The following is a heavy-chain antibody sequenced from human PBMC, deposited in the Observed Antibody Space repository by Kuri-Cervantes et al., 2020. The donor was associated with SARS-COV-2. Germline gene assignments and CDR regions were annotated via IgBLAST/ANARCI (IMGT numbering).Heavy chain of an antibody. CDR2: INYSGTT. CDR3: ARLRRHNNGWFATGYYMDV. V-gene: IGHV4-34*01. J-gene: IGHJ6*03. D-gene: IGHD6-19*01. CDR1: GGSFSNFH. Sequence: SQTLSLTCGVYGGSFSNFHWNWVRQPPGKGLEWIGEINYSGTTNYNPSLKSRVTISVDTSKNQFSLNLTSVTAAATAVYYWARLRRHNNGWFATGYYMDVWGKGTTVTVSS.